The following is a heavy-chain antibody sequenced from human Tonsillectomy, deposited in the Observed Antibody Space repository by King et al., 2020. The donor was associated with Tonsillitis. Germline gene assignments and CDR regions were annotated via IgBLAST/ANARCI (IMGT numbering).Heavy chain of an antibody. Sequence: QLVQSGAEVKKPGESLKISCQGSGYNFASTWIGWVRQMPGQGLEWMGIIYPGDSDTRYSPSFQGQVTISADPSISTAYLHWSSLKAPDTAIYYCARQGASVTRFYYYDHMDVWGNGTTVTVSS. V-gene: IGHV5-51*01. D-gene: IGHD2-21*02. CDR3: ARQGASVTRFYYYDHMDV. J-gene: IGHJ6*03. CDR1: GYNFASTW. CDR2: IYPGDSDT.